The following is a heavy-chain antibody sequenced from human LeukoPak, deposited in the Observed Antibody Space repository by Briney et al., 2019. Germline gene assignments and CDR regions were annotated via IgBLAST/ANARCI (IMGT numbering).Heavy chain of an antibody. CDR3: AKDREYSSSFFDY. CDR2: IWNGGSNK. D-gene: IGHD6-6*01. Sequence: PGGSLRLSCAASGFTFSNYGMHWVRQAPGKGLEWVAVIWNGGSNKYYADSVKGRFTISRDNSKNTLYLQMNSLRAEDTALYYCAKDREYSSSFFDYWGQGTLVTVSS. V-gene: IGHV3-30*02. CDR1: GFTFSNYG. J-gene: IGHJ4*02.